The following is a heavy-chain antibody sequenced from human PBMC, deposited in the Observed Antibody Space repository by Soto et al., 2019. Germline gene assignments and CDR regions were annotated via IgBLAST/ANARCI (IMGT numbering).Heavy chain of an antibody. Sequence: ASVKVSCKASEYTFTSYDINWVRQATGQGLEWMGWMNPNSGNTGYAQKLQGRVTMTRNTSISTAYMELSSLRSEDTAVYYCARGRVFQLLEFFENYYYYMDVWGKGTTVTVSS. J-gene: IGHJ6*03. V-gene: IGHV1-8*01. CDR1: EYTFTSYD. CDR3: ARGRVFQLLEFFENYYYYMDV. CDR2: MNPNSGNT. D-gene: IGHD2-2*01.